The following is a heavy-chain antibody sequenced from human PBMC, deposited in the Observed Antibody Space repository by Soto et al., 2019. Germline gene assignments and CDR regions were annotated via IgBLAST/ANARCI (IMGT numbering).Heavy chain of an antibody. V-gene: IGHV2-5*02. CDR2: IYWDDDE. CDR1: GSSLNTGGVG. J-gene: IGHJ6*02. Sequence: ITLKESGPTLVKPTQTLTLTCTFSGSSLNTGGVGVGWVRQPRGKAMEWLALIYWDDDERYRPSLRSRLNITKDTINNQVVLTMTNMDPEDTATYSCVRNWRYYGGDYYYGMDAWGQGTTVTVSS. CDR3: VRNWRYYGGDYYYGMDA. D-gene: IGHD3-10*01.